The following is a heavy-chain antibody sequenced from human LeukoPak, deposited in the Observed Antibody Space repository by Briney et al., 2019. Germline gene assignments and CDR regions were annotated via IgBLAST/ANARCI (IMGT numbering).Heavy chain of an antibody. J-gene: IGHJ4*02. CDR1: GFTFSSYA. V-gene: IGHV3-23*01. D-gene: IGHD5-12*01. CDR3: AKDGVVATINLGIHYFDY. Sequence: GGSLRLSCAASGFTFSSYAMSWVRQAPGKGLEWVSAISGSGGSTYYADSVKGRFTISRDNSKNTLYLQMNSLRAEDTAVYYCAKDGVVATINLGIHYFDYWGQGTLVTVSS. CDR2: ISGSGGST.